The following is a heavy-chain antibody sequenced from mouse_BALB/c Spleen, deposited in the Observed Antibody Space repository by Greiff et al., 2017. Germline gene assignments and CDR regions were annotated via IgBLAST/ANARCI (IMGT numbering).Heavy chain of an antibody. CDR3: ARQNYYYGSSLAWFAY. J-gene: IGHJ3*01. CDR1: GFTFSSYG. CDR2: ISSGGSYT. Sequence: EVKLVESGGDLVKPGGSLKLSCAASGFTFSSYGMSWVRQTPDKRLEWVATISSGGSYTYYPDSVKGRFTISRDNAKNTLYLQMSSLKSEDTAMYYCARQNYYYGSSLAWFAYWGQGTLVTVSA. V-gene: IGHV5-6*02. D-gene: IGHD1-1*01.